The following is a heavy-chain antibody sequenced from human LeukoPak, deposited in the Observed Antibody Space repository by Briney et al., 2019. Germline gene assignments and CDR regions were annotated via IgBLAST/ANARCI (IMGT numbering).Heavy chain of an antibody. Sequence: GKSLRLSCAASGFTFRSHGLHWVRQAPGKGLEWVAVISYDGNNKNYVDSVKGRFAISRDNAKNSLYLQMNTLRGEDTAIYYCLTGDHYDYWGRGTLVTVSS. CDR2: ISYDGNNK. CDR1: GFTFRSHG. V-gene: IGHV3-30*03. J-gene: IGHJ4*02. D-gene: IGHD3-9*01. CDR3: LTGDHYDY.